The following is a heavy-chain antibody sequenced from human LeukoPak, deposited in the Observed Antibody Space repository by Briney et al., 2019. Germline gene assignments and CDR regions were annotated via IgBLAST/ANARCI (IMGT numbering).Heavy chain of an antibody. CDR3: ARTPAAAGTRNWFDP. D-gene: IGHD6-13*01. CDR1: GGSISSYY. CDR2: IYYSGST. V-gene: IGHV4-59*01. J-gene: IGHJ5*02. Sequence: PSETLSLTCTVSGGSISSYYWSWIRQPPGKGLEWIGYIYYSGSTNYNPSLKSRVTISVDTSKNQFSLKLSSVTAADTAVYYCARTPAAAGTRNWFDPWGQGTLVTVSS.